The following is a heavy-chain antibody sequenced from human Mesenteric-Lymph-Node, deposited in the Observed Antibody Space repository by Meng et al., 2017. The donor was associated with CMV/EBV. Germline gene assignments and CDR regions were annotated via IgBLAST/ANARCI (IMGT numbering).Heavy chain of an antibody. CDR1: GFAFSDYW. Sequence: ACGFAFSDYWMHWVRQAPGKGLEWVSVIYSGGSTYYADSVKGRFTISRDNSKNTLYLQMNSLRAEDTAVYYCATGYYYGSGSYRNDYWGQGTLVTVSS. D-gene: IGHD3-10*01. V-gene: IGHV3-53*01. CDR3: ATGYYYGSGSYRNDY. J-gene: IGHJ4*02. CDR2: IYSGGST.